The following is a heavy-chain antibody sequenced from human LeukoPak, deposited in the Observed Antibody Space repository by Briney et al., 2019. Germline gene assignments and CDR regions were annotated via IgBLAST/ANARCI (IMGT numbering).Heavy chain of an antibody. J-gene: IGHJ4*02. V-gene: IGHV4-59*11. CDR2: IYDSGTSATT. CDR3: AEIPRD. CDR1: GGSMNHHY. Sequence: SETLSLTCTVSGGSMNHHYWSWVQQPRGKEPEWIAYIYDSGTSATTDYNASLKSRVTISMDTSKRQFSLRLDSVTAADTAVYYCAEIPRDWGQGTLVTVSS.